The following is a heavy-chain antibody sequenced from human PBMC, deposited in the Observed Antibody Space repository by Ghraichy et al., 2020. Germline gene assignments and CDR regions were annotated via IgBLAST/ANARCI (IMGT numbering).Heavy chain of an antibody. CDR3: ARHVDYYDNLGY. V-gene: IGHV4-39*01. D-gene: IGHD3-22*01. CDR1: GGSISSTSYY. CDR2: IYYSGST. Sequence: SETLSLTCTVSGGSISSTSYYWGWIRQPPGKGLEWIGSIYYSGSTYYNPSLKSRVTISVDTSKNQVSLKLSSVTAADTAVYYCARHVDYYDNLGYWGQGTLVTVSS. J-gene: IGHJ4*02.